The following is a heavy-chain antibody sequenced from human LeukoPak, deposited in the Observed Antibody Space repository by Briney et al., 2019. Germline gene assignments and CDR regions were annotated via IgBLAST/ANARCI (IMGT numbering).Heavy chain of an antibody. J-gene: IGHJ4*02. Sequence: SETLSLTCTVSGGSINSYSWNWVRQPPGKGLEWIGYIYYSGSTYYNPSLKSRVTISVDTSKNQFSLKLSSVTAADTAVYYCARAHYYDSSFDYWGQGTLVTVSS. CDR1: GGSINSYS. CDR2: IYYSGST. V-gene: IGHV4-59*12. CDR3: ARAHYYDSSFDY. D-gene: IGHD3-22*01.